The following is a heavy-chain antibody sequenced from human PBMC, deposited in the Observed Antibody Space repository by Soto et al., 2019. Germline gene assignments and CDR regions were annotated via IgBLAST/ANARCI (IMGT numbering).Heavy chain of an antibody. CDR2: VSSDGSIA. CDR1: GFTFSHYG. D-gene: IGHD6-19*01. Sequence: PGGSLRLSCAASGFTFSHYGMHWVRQAPGKGLVWVSRVSSDGSIATYADSVKGRFTISRDNANNTLYLQMNSLRAEDTAVYYCARVAVTGDFYWGQGTLVTVSS. CDR3: ARVAVTGDFY. V-gene: IGHV3-74*01. J-gene: IGHJ4*02.